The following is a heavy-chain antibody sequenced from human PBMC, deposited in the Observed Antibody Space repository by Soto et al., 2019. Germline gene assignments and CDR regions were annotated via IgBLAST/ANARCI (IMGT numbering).Heavy chain of an antibody. V-gene: IGHV1-69*01. CDR1: GDLFNNYA. D-gene: IGHD6-13*01. CDR2: ISPLFSRT. Sequence: QVQLVQSGAEVKEPGSSVKVSCKATGDLFNNYAFNCVRQAPGQGLEWMGRISPLFSRTNYAQKVQGRVTIGADELTTIVYLEVSNLESEDTAMYYCAASSSVAAAGYFKFWGQGTLVTVSP. J-gene: IGHJ4*02. CDR3: AASSSVAAAGYFKF.